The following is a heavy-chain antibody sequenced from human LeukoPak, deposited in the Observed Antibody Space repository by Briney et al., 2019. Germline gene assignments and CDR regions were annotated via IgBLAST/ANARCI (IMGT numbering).Heavy chain of an antibody. D-gene: IGHD3-3*01. CDR2: LCYTGNI. Sequence: SETLSLTCTVSGDSTGSGSYCWGWIRQPPGKGLEWIGNLCYTGNIYYNPSLKSRVTILVDMSKNQFSLNLSSVTAADTAIYYCARRRGYSSYSDWGQGTLVTVSS. CDR1: GDSTGSGSYC. V-gene: IGHV4-39*01. J-gene: IGHJ4*02. CDR3: ARRRGYSSYSD.